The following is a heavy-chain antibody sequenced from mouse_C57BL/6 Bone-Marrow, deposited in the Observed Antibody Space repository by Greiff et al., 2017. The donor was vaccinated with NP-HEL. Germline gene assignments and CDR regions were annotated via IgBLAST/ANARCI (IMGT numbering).Heavy chain of an antibody. CDR2: INPGSGGT. V-gene: IGHV1-54*01. J-gene: IGHJ3*01. Sequence: QVQLKQSGAELVRPGTSVKVSCKASGYAFTNYLIEWVKQRPGQGLEWIGVINPGSGGTNYNEKFKGKATLTADKSSSTAYMQLSSLTSEDSAVYFCARSNDYDEENVRFAYWGQGTLVTVSA. D-gene: IGHD2-4*01. CDR1: GYAFTNYL. CDR3: ARSNDYDEENVRFAY.